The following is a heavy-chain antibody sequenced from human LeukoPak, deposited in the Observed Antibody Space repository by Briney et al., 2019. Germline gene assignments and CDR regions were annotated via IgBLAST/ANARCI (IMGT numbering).Heavy chain of an antibody. D-gene: IGHD2-8*02. CDR2: INPNSGGT. CDR1: EYTFTGYY. J-gene: IGHJ5*02. CDR3: ARAGPPENRTGFDP. Sequence: GASVKVSCKASEYTFTGYYMHWVRQAPGQGLEWMGWINPNSGGTNYAQKFQGRVTMTRDTSISTAYMELTRLKSDDTAVYYCARAGPPENRTGFDPWGQGTLVTVSS. V-gene: IGHV1-2*02.